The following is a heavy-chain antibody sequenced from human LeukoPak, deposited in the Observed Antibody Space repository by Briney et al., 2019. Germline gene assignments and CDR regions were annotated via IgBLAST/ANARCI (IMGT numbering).Heavy chain of an antibody. V-gene: IGHV3-30*18. CDR1: GFTFSNYG. D-gene: IGHD1-26*01. CDR3: AKGPVSWSRSPCDY. J-gene: IGHJ4*02. CDR2: TSYDGSNK. Sequence: GGSLRLSCAASGFTFSNYGMHWVRQAPGKGLEWVAVTSYDGSNKYYGDSVKGRFTISRDNSKNTVYLEMNSLRTEDTAVYYCAKGPVSWSRSPCDYWGQGTLVTVSS.